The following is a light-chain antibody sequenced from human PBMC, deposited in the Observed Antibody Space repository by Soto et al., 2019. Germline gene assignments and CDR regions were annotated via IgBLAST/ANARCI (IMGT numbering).Light chain of an antibody. V-gene: IGKV3-15*01. CDR1: QSVSSN. CDR2: GAS. Sequence: EKVFTRSSCTLSVSQGERVTLACRASQSVSSNLAWYQQKPGQAPRLLIYGASTRATGIPARFSGSGSGTEFTLTISSLQSEDFAVYYCHQYNNWPFGQGTRLEIK. J-gene: IGKJ5*01. CDR3: HQYNNWP.